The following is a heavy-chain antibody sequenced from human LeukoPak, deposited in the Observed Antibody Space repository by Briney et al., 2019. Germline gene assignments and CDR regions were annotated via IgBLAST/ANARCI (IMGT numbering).Heavy chain of an antibody. CDR3: AKDDAGYIAAAGTWFSCFDY. J-gene: IGHJ4*02. Sequence: PGGSLRLSCAASGFTFSSYAMSWVRQAPGKGLEWVSAISGSGGCTYYADSVKGRFTISRDNSKNTLYLQTNSLRAEDTAVYYCAKDDAGYIAAAGTWFSCFDYWGQGTLVTVSS. CDR1: GFTFSSYA. D-gene: IGHD6-13*01. CDR2: ISGSGGCT. V-gene: IGHV3-23*01.